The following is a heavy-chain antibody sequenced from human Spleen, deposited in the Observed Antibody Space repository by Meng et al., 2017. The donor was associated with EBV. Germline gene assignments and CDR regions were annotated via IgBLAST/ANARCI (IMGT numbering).Heavy chain of an antibody. Sequence: GRRQESGPGLVNPSGTLSLTFAASGGSISSSNWWTWVRQPPRKGLEWIGEIFHRGSTNYNPSLKSRVTISIDKSNNQFSLKLTSVTAADTAVYYCARKSEGQWLAHFDYWGQGTLVTVSS. J-gene: IGHJ4*02. D-gene: IGHD6-19*01. CDR2: IFHRGST. CDR1: GGSISSSNW. CDR3: ARKSEGQWLAHFDY. V-gene: IGHV4-4*02.